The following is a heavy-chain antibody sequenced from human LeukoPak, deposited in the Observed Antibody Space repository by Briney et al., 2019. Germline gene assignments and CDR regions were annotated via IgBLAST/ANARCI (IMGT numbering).Heavy chain of an antibody. Sequence: SETLSLTCTVSGGFISNSNYYWGLIRQPPGRGLEWIGSIYYSGSTYYNPSLKSRVTISVDTSKNQFSLKLSSVTAADTAVYYCAVSFAAAVLDAFDIWGQGTMVTVSS. CDR2: IYYSGST. D-gene: IGHD6-13*01. CDR3: AVSFAAAVLDAFDI. J-gene: IGHJ3*02. V-gene: IGHV4-39*01. CDR1: GGFISNSNYY.